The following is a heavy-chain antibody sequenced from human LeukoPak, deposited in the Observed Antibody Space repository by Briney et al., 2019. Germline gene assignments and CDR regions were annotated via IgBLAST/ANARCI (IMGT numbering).Heavy chain of an antibody. CDR2: IKQDGSEK. J-gene: IGHJ4*02. Sequence: GGSLRLSCAASGFTFSGYWMSWVRQAPGKGLEWVANIKQDGSEKYYVDSVKGRFTISRDNAKNSLYLQMNSLRAEDTAVYFCATGGYTYTHWGQGTLVTVSS. D-gene: IGHD5-18*01. CDR1: GFTFSGYW. CDR3: ATGGYTYTH. V-gene: IGHV3-7*05.